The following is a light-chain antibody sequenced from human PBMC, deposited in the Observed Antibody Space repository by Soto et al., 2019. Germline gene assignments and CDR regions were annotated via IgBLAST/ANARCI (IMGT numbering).Light chain of an antibody. CDR1: QGISTF. J-gene: IGKJ5*01. CDR2: DAS. Sequence: DIQLTQSPSFLSASLGDRVTITCRASQGISTFLAWYQQHPGTAPKRLIYDASNLQSGVPSRFSGSGSGTEFTLTISSLQPDDFATYYCQQSYSTPITFGQGTRLEIK. CDR3: QQSYSTPIT. V-gene: IGKV1-9*01.